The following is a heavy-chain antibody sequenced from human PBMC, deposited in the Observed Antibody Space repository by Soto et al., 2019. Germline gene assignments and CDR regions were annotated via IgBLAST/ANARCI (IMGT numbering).Heavy chain of an antibody. D-gene: IGHD1-26*01. Sequence: KTSETLSLTCTVSGAPVSSETHFWTWIRQPPGKGLEWIGYMYYSGITNSNPALKSRVTLSVDRPRNQFSLSLNSVTAADTAVYYCAREDMSGTYYFDYWGPGTQVTVSS. CDR2: MYYSGIT. V-gene: IGHV4-61*01. CDR3: AREDMSGTYYFDY. CDR1: GAPVSSETHF. J-gene: IGHJ4*02.